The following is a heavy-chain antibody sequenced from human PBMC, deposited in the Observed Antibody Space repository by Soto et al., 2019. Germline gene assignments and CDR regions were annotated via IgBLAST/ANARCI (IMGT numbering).Heavy chain of an antibody. CDR1: GFTFSSYA. CDR3: ARRDGEGYFDY. J-gene: IGHJ4*02. CDR2: ISYDGSNK. D-gene: IGHD3-10*01. Sequence: QVQLVESGGGVVQPGRSLRLSCAASGFTFSSYAMHWVRQAPGKGLEWVAVISYDGSNKYYADSVKGRFTISRDNSKNTLYLQMNSLRAEDTAVYYCARRDGEGYFDYWRQGTLVTVSS. V-gene: IGHV3-30-3*01.